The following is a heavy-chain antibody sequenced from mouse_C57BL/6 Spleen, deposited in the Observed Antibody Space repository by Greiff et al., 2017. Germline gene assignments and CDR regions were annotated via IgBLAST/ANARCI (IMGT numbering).Heavy chain of an antibody. CDR1: GYSFTGYF. V-gene: IGHV1-20*01. Sequence: EVQLQQSGPELVKPGDSVKISCKASGYSFTGYFMNWVMQSHGKSLEWIGRINPYNGDTFYNQKFKGKATLTVDKSSSTAHMELRSLTSEDSAVYYCARKGGYDYDYAMDYWGQGTSVTVSS. D-gene: IGHD2-4*01. J-gene: IGHJ4*01. CDR2: INPYNGDT. CDR3: ARKGGYDYDYAMDY.